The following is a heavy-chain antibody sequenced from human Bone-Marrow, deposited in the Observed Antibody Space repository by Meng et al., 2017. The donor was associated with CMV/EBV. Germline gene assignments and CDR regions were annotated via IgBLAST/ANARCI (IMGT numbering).Heavy chain of an antibody. CDR1: GYILTNYG. J-gene: IGHJ5*02. CDR3: ARVGPATTNNWFDP. V-gene: IGHV1-18*01. D-gene: IGHD1-1*01. CDR2: ISCYNGKA. Sequence: ASGYILTNYGVRWVRQAPGQGLEWMGWISCYNGKANYAQKVQGRITMTTDTSTSTVYMELRSLRSDDTAVYFCARVGPATTNNWFDPWGQGTLVTV.